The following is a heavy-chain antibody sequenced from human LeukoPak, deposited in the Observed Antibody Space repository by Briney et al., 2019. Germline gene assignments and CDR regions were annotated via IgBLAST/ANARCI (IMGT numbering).Heavy chain of an antibody. J-gene: IGHJ4*02. CDR1: GGSISSGGYY. D-gene: IGHD3-3*01. CDR3: ARDLSFGVAPYYFDY. V-gene: IGHV4-61*08. CDR2: IYYSGST. Sequence: SSQTLSLTCTVSGGSISSGGYYWSWIRQPPGKGLEWIGYIYYSGSTNYNPSLKSRVTISVDTSKNQFSLKLSSVTAADTAVYYCARDLSFGVAPYYFDYWGQGTLVTVSS.